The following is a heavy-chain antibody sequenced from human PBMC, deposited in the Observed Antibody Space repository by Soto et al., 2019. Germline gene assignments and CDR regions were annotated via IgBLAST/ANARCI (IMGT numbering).Heavy chain of an antibody. Sequence: ASVKVSCKPSGYTFTGYYIHWVRQAPGQGLEWMRWINPYNGGTNYAQKFQGRVTMTRDTSISTAYMELSRLRSDDTAVYYCARVNVVVVAATREYYFDYWGQGTLVTVSS. CDR2: INPYNGGT. D-gene: IGHD2-15*01. CDR1: GYTFTGYY. CDR3: ARVNVVVVAATREYYFDY. V-gene: IGHV1-2*02. J-gene: IGHJ4*02.